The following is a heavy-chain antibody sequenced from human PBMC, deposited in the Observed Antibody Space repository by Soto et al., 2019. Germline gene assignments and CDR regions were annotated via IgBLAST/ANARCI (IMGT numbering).Heavy chain of an antibody. CDR3: ARGGSITMIVVAPQGWFDP. J-gene: IGHJ5*02. CDR1: GGSISSYY. V-gene: IGHV4-59*04. D-gene: IGHD3-22*01. CDR2: FHYSEST. Sequence: ASETLSLTCTVSGGSISSYYWSWIRQPPGKGLEWIGTFHYSESTYYNPSLENRVTISVDTSKNQFSLKVSSVTVADTAVYYCARGGSITMIVVAPQGWFDPWGQGTLVTVS.